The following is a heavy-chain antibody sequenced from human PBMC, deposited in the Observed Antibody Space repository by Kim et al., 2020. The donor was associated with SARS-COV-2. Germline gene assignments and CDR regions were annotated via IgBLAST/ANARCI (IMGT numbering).Heavy chain of an antibody. CDR1: GYTFTSYD. CDR3: ARGLPAAGKRSLRSNWFDP. D-gene: IGHD6-13*01. Sequence: ASVKVSCKASGYTFTSYDINWVRQATGQGLEWMGWMNPNSGNTGYAQKFQGRVTMTRNTSISTAYMELSSLRSEDTAVYYCARGLPAAGKRSLRSNWFDPWGQGTLVTVSS. CDR2: MNPNSGNT. J-gene: IGHJ5*02. V-gene: IGHV1-8*01.